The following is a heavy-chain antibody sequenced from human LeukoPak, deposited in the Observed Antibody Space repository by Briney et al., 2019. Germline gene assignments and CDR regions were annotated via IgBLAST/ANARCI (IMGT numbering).Heavy chain of an antibody. D-gene: IGHD3-3*01. CDR1: GFTFSSSW. CDR3: ASGSLWSGILEY. CDR2: IINDGSRA. V-gene: IGHV3-74*01. Sequence: GGSLRLSCAGTGFTFSSSWMHWVRQAPGNGLVWVSRIINDGSRANYADFVKGRFTISRDNAKTTVYLQMNSLRAEDTAVYYCASGSLWSGILEYWGQGTLVIVSS. J-gene: IGHJ4*02.